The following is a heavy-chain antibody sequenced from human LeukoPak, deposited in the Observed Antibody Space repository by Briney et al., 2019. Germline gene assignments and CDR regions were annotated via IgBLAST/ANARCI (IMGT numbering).Heavy chain of an antibody. V-gene: IGHV3-53*01. CDR3: AKARYDFWSGTDY. Sequence: GGSLRLSCAASGFTVSSNYMSWVRQAPGKGLEWVSVIYSGGSTYYADSVKGRFTISRDNSKNTLYLQMNSLRAEDTAVYYCAKARYDFWSGTDYWGQGTLVTVSS. J-gene: IGHJ4*02. CDR1: GFTVSSNY. CDR2: IYSGGST. D-gene: IGHD3-3*01.